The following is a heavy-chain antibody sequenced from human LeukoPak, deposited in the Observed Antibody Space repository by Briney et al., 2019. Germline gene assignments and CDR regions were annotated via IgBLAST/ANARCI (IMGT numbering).Heavy chain of an antibody. V-gene: IGHV1-18*01. CDR2: ISAYNGNR. Sequence: GASVKVSCKASGYIFTSYGISWVRQAPGQGLEWMGWISAYNGNRNYAQKFQGRVTMTTDTSTSTANMELRSLRSDDTAVYYCARSSSVTIPGYYFDYWGQGTLVTVSS. D-gene: IGHD2-21*01. J-gene: IGHJ4*02. CDR3: ARSSSVTIPGYYFDY. CDR1: GYIFTSYG.